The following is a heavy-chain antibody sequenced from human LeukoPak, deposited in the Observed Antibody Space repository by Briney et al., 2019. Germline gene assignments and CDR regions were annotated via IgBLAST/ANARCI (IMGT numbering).Heavy chain of an antibody. CDR1: GYTFTSYG. CDR2: ISAYNGNT. CDR3: ATSTYYYDSSGPPDY. D-gene: IGHD3-22*01. Sequence: ASVKVSCKASGYTFTSYGISWVRQAPGQGLEWMGWISAYNGNTNYAQKLQGRVTMTTDTSTSTAYMELRSLRSDDTAVYYCATSTYYYDSSGPPDYWGQGTLVTVSS. J-gene: IGHJ4*02. V-gene: IGHV1-18*01.